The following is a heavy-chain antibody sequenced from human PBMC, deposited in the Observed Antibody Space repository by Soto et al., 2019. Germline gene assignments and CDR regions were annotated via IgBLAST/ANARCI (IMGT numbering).Heavy chain of an antibody. V-gene: IGHV1-18*04. J-gene: IGHJ3*02. D-gene: IGHD6-13*01. Sequence: ASVKVSCKASGYTFANYGISWVRQAPGQGLEWMGWISANSGDTNYAQKVQGRVTMTTDTSTSTAYMELRSLRSDDTAVYYCARVLGYNSSWWRHTAFDIWGQGTMVTVSS. CDR2: ISANSGDT. CDR1: GYTFANYG. CDR3: ARVLGYNSSWWRHTAFDI.